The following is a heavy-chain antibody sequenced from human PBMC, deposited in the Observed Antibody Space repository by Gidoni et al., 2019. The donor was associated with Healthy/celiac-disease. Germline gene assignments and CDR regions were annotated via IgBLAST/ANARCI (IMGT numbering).Heavy chain of an antibody. D-gene: IGHD3-9*01. CDR2: IYYSGST. CDR1: GGSISSSSYY. Sequence: LQLQESGPGLVKPSETLSLTCTVSGGSISSSSYYWGWIRQPPGKGLEWIGSIYYSGSTYYNPSLKSRVTISVDTSKNQFSLKLSSVTAADTAVYYCARHITQYYDILTGYFDYWGQGTLVTVSS. J-gene: IGHJ4*02. V-gene: IGHV4-39*01. CDR3: ARHITQYYDILTGYFDY.